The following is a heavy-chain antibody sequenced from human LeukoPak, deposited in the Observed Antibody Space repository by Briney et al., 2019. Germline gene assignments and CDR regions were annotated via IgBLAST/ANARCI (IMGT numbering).Heavy chain of an antibody. J-gene: IGHJ4*02. Sequence: GGSLRLSCAASGFAFRSHSMNWVRQSPGKGLEWVSSISGGGSHIYYADSMKGRFTISRDNAKNSLFLQMSSLRAEDTAVYYCARDFRTQLDGYSPPYHFDYWGQGALVTVSS. V-gene: IGHV3-21*01. D-gene: IGHD5-24*01. CDR1: GFAFRSHS. CDR2: ISGGGSHI. CDR3: ARDFRTQLDGYSPPYHFDY.